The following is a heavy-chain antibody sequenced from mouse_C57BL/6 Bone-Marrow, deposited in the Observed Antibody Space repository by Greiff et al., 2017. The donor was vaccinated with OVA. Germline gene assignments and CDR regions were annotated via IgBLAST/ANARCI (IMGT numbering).Heavy chain of an antibody. D-gene: IGHD1-1*01. CDR1: GFTFSDFY. Sequence: EVQGVESGGGLVQSGRSLRLSCATSGFTFSDFYMEWVRQAPGKGLEWIAASRNKANDYTTAYSASVKGRFIVSRDTSQSILYLQMNALRAEDTAIYYCARDALHYYGSSERYFDVWGTGTTVTVSS. CDR2: SRNKANDYTT. CDR3: ARDALHYYGSSERYFDV. V-gene: IGHV7-1*01. J-gene: IGHJ1*03.